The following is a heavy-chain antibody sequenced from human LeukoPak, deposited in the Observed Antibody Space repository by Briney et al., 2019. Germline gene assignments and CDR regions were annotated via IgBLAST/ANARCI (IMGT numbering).Heavy chain of an antibody. CDR1: GFTFTSYA. CDR2: ISAGGENT. CDR3: AKPRAMRTGVGRYFDL. V-gene: IGHV3-23*01. Sequence: GGSLTLSCAAPGFTFTSYAMSWIREAPRKGLEWVSAISAGGENTYYEASVKGRFTISRDNSKNQLSLKMNSLRAEDTATYYCAKPRAMRTGVGRYFDLWGRGTLVTVSS. J-gene: IGHJ2*01. D-gene: IGHD3-10*01.